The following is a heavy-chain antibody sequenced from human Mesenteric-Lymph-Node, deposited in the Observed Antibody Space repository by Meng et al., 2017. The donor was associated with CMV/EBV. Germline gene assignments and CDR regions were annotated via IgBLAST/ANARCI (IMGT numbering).Heavy chain of an antibody. CDR1: GFTFSNYA. V-gene: IGHV3-74*01. CDR3: AWCGSGCRYYYYGMDV. D-gene: IGHD6-19*01. J-gene: IGHJ6*02. Sequence: GGSLRLSCAASGFTFSNYAMSWVRQAPGKGLVWVSRINSDGSSTSYADSVKGRFTISRDNAKNTLYLQMNSLRAEDTAVYYCAWCGSGCRYYYYGMDVWGQGTTVTVSS. CDR2: INSDGSST.